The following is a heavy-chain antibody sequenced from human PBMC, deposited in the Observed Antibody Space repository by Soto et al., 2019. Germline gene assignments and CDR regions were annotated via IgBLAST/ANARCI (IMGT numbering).Heavy chain of an antibody. J-gene: IGHJ4*02. CDR2: ITASGGST. CDR3: AHTQGIVLVPAAIWY. D-gene: IGHD2-2*02. CDR1: VFTFISYA. Sequence: GGSLRLSCASSVFTFISYAMSWVRQAPGKGLEWVSGITASGGSTSYADSVKGRFTISRDNSKNTLYLQMNSLRAEDTAVYYCAHTQGIVLVPAAIWYWGQGTLVTVSS. V-gene: IGHV3-23*01.